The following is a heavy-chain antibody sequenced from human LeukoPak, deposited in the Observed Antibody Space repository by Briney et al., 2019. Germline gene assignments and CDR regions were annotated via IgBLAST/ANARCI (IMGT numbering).Heavy chain of an antibody. D-gene: IGHD1-26*01. J-gene: IGHJ4*02. CDR2: ISSSSYI. CDR3: ARVGVGYYFDY. V-gene: IGHV3-21*01. CDR1: GFTFSSYS. Sequence: GGSLRLSCAASGFTFSSYSMNWVRQAPGKGLEWVSSISSSSYIYYADSVKGRFTISRDNAKNSLYLQMNSLGAEDTAVYYCARVGVGYYFDYWGQGTLVTVSS.